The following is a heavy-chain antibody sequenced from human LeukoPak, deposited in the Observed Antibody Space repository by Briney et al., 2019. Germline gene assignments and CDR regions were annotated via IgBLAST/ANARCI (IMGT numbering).Heavy chain of an antibody. Sequence: PSETLSLTCAVYGGSFSGYYWSWIRQPPGKGLEWIGEINHSGSTNYNPSLKSRVTISVDTSKNQFSLKLSSVTAADTAVYYCARGRFLEWLLDWGQGTLVTVSS. CDR2: INHSGST. D-gene: IGHD3-3*01. V-gene: IGHV4-34*01. CDR3: ARGRFLEWLLD. CDR1: GGSFSGYY. J-gene: IGHJ4*02.